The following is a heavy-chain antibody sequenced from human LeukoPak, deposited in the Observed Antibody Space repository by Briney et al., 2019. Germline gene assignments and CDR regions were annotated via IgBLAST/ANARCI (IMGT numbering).Heavy chain of an antibody. J-gene: IGHJ5*02. CDR2: IYYSGST. V-gene: IGHV4-31*03. CDR1: GGSISSGGYY. Sequence: SQTLSLTCTVSGGSISSGGYYWSWLGQHPGKGLEWLGYIYYSGSTYYNPSLKSRVTISVDTSKNQFSLKLSSVTAADTAVYYCARGGWELPLNWFDPWGQGTLVTVSS. CDR3: ARGGWELPLNWFDP. D-gene: IGHD1-26*01.